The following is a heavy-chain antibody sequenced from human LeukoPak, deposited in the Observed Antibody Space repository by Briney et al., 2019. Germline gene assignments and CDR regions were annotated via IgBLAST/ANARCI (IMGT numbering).Heavy chain of an antibody. J-gene: IGHJ3*02. D-gene: IGHD2-2*01. CDR3: ATSSDAMSSTTFDI. CDR1: AGTFSNCV. V-gene: IGHV1-69*01. CDR2: IIPILGTA. Sequence: SVKLSFNASAGTFSNCVLRWVRQAPGQGLEWKCGIIPILGTANYAQKFQGRVTITVDESTSTAYLEVSTLRSEDTALYYCATSSDAMSSTTFDIWGQGTMVSVSS.